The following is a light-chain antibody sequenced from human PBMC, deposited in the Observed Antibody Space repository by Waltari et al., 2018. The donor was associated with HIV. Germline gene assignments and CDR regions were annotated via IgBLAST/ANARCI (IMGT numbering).Light chain of an antibody. J-gene: IGLJ2*01. V-gene: IGLV2-23*02. CDR2: EVS. Sequence: QSALTQPASVSGSPGQSITISCTSTSSDVATYKLVSWYQQHPGKATKLMIYEVSKRPSGVSDRFSGSKSGDTASLTISGLQAEDEADYYCCSYVSNVIFGGGTKLTVL. CDR1: SSDVATYKL. CDR3: CSYVSNVI.